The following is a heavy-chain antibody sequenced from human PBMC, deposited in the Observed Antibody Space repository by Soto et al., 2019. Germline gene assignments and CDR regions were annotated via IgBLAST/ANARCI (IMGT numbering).Heavy chain of an antibody. CDR3: ARDLEFRDGTISHLDY. J-gene: IGHJ4*02. CDR1: GGTFNSHT. V-gene: IGHV1-69*13. D-gene: IGHD3-10*01. CDR2: IFPIFDRA. Sequence: SVKVSCKASGGTFNSHTFNWVRQAPGQGLEWMGGIFPIFDRANYAQKFRGRLTITADESTRTVYLELSSLRSDDTAVYYCARDLEFRDGTISHLDYWGQGTLVTVSS.